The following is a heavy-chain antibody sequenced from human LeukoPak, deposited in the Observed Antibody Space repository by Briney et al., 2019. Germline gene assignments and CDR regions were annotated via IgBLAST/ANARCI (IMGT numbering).Heavy chain of an antibody. V-gene: IGHV1-8*01. D-gene: IGHD6-19*01. CDR2: MNPNSGNT. CDR1: AYTFTSCD. CDR3: TRGSSGRRDN. J-gene: IGHJ4*02. Sequence: ASVKVSCKASAYTFTSCDINWVRQPTGQGLELKGWMNPNSGNTGYGQSFHGRITMTRDISIATAYMELRNLTSEDTAIYCCTRGSSGRRDNWGQGTLVTVSA.